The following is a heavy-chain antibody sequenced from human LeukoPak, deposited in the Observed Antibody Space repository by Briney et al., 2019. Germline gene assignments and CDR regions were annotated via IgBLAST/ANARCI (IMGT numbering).Heavy chain of an antibody. V-gene: IGHV1-69*13. Sequence: SVKVSCKASGATFINYAISWVRQAPGHGLEWMGGIIPIFDTPNYAQKFQGRVIITADESTATAYMELSSLRSEDTAVYFCATRMPGSQSDNWGQGTLVTVSS. CDR1: GATFINYA. CDR3: ATRMPGSQSDN. D-gene: IGHD3-10*01. CDR2: IIPIFDTP. J-gene: IGHJ4*02.